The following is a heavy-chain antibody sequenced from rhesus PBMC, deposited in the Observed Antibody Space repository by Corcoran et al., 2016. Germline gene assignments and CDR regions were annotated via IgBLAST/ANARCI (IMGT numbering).Heavy chain of an antibody. Sequence: QVQLQQWGEGLVKPSETLSLTCAVSGSSISSGYGWSWIRQPPGQGLEWIGYIYGSCGGTNYNPSLKNRVTSSIDTSRNQFSRKLSSVTAADTAVYYCARVYWQLVDYWGQGVLVTVSS. CDR1: GSSISSGYG. J-gene: IGHJ4*01. CDR3: ARVYWQLVDY. D-gene: IGHD6-13*01. V-gene: IGHV4-106*01. CDR2: IYGSCGGT.